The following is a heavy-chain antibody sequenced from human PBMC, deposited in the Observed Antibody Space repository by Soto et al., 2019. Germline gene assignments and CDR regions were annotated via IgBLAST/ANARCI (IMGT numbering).Heavy chain of an antibody. CDR3: AGLGMVAAHREFDP. Sequence: SETLSLTCAVSSGPIISSNWWTWVRQPPGKGLEWIGEINQSGSPNYNPSLRSRVTISVDKSKSQFFLKLSSVTAADTAIYYCAGLGMVAAHREFDPWGQGTLVTVSS. CDR2: INQSGSP. CDR1: SGPIISSNW. D-gene: IGHD2-15*01. J-gene: IGHJ5*02. V-gene: IGHV4-4*02.